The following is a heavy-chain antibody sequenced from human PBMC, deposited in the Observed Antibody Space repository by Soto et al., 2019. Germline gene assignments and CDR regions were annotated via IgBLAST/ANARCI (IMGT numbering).Heavy chain of an antibody. J-gene: IGHJ4*02. V-gene: IGHV1-18*01. CDR1: GYTFTDYG. Sequence: QVQLVQSGAEVKKPGASVKVSCKTSGYTFTDYGFTWVRQAPGQGLEWMGCVSTYNDHINYAQKFQGSVTMTTDTSTSTAYMELRGLRSDDTALYYCARERGPYKYFDYWGQGTLVTVSS. CDR2: VSTYNDHI. CDR3: ARERGPYKYFDY. D-gene: IGHD1-1*01.